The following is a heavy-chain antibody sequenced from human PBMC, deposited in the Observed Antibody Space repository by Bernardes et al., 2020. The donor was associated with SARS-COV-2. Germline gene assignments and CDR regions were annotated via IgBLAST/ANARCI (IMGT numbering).Heavy chain of an antibody. CDR2: IYYSGST. Sequence: SETLSLTCTVSGGSISSSSYYWGWIRQPPGHGLEWIGSIYYSGSTYYNPSLKSRVTISVDTSKNQFSLKLSSVTAADTAVYYCARHSLYGDLDAFDIWGQGTMVTVSS. V-gene: IGHV4-39*01. CDR3: ARHSLYGDLDAFDI. J-gene: IGHJ3*02. D-gene: IGHD4-17*01. CDR1: GGSISSSSYY.